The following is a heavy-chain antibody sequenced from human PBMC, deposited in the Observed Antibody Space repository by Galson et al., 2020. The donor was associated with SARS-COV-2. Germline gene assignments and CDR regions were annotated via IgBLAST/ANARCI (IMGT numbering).Heavy chain of an antibody. CDR2: IWYDGSNT. Sequence: GESLKISCAASGFTLSSNGMNWVRQAPGKGLEWVAIIWYDGSNTFYSDSVKGRFTISRDNSKNTLYLQMDSLRVDDTAVYYCARDLSAVGDGYIDLWGRGTLVTVSS. D-gene: IGHD6-19*01. CDR1: GFTLSSNG. CDR3: ARDLSAVGDGYIDL. V-gene: IGHV3-33*01. J-gene: IGHJ2*01.